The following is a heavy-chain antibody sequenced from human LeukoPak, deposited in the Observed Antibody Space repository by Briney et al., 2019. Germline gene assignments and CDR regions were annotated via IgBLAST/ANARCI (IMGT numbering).Heavy chain of an antibody. CDR1: GYSISSGYY. CDR2: IYHSGST. D-gene: IGHD2-2*01. Sequence: PSETLSLTCTVSGYSISSGYYWGWIRQPPGKGLEWIGSIYHSGSTYYNPSLKSRVTISVDTSKNQFSLKLSSVTAADTAVYYCARLIVVVPAAMFDYWGQGTLVTVSS. V-gene: IGHV4-38-2*02. CDR3: ARLIVVVPAAMFDY. J-gene: IGHJ4*02.